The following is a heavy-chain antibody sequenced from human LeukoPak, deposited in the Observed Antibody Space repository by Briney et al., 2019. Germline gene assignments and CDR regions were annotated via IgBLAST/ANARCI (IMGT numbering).Heavy chain of an antibody. J-gene: IGHJ4*02. CDR2: IYHSGST. Sequence: PSETLSLTCTVSGGSISSSSYYWGWIRQPPGKGLEWIGYIYHSGSTYYNPSLKSRVTISVDRSKNQFSLKLSSVTAADTAVYYCARAYYYHSSGYYSHFDYWGQGTLVTVSS. CDR1: GGSISSSSYY. D-gene: IGHD3-22*01. CDR3: ARAYYYHSSGYYSHFDY. V-gene: IGHV4-39*07.